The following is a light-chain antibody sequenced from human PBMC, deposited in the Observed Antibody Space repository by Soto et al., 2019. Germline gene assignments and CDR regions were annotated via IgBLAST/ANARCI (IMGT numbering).Light chain of an antibody. Sequence: DIQMTQSPSTLSASVGDRVTITCRASQSISSWLAWYQQKPGKAPKLLIYDASSLESGVPSTFSGSGSGKEFTLTISSLQPDDFATYYRQQYNSYPYTFGQGTKLEIK. CDR1: QSISSW. CDR3: QQYNSYPYT. CDR2: DAS. J-gene: IGKJ2*01. V-gene: IGKV1-5*01.